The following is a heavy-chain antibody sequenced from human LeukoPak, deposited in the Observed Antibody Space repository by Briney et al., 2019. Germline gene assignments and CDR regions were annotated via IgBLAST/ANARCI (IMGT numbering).Heavy chain of an antibody. J-gene: IGHJ3*02. CDR1: GFTFSSCE. CDR3: ARDLGNYDYVWGSYRYQPDAFDI. Sequence: GGSLRLSCAASGFTFSSCEMNWVRQAPGKGLEWVSYISSSGSTIYYADSVKGRFTISRDNAKNSLYLQMNSLRAEDTAVYYCARDLGNYDYVWGSYRYQPDAFDIWGQGTMVTVSS. V-gene: IGHV3-48*03. D-gene: IGHD3-16*02. CDR2: ISSSGSTI.